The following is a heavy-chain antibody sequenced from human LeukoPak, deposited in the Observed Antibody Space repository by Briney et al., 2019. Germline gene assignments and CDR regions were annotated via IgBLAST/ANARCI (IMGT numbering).Heavy chain of an antibody. J-gene: IGHJ4*02. CDR2: ITHSGSA. CDR1: GGSFSGYS. D-gene: IGHD5-18*01. V-gene: IGHV4-34*01. CDR3: ARDLRGYSPFDY. Sequence: ASETLSLTCAVYGGSFSGYSWSWIRKPPGKGLEWIGEITHSGSANYNPSLKSRVTMSLDTSKNQFSLNLRSVTAADTAVYYCARDLRGYSPFDYWGQGTLVTVSS.